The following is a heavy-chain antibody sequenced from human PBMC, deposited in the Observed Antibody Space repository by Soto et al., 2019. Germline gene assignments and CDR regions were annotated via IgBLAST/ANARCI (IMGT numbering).Heavy chain of an antibody. CDR2: TYYRSKRYT. CDR1: GDTVSSNTSA. V-gene: IGHV6-1*01. CDR3: TRCGETGSYYSI. J-gene: IGHJ4*02. D-gene: IGHD1-26*01. Sequence: QTLSLTCAVSGDTVSSNTSAWNWIRQSPSRGLEWLGRTYYRSKRYTDYAVSVKSRITINPDTSKNQFSLQLNSVTPEDTAVYYCTRCGETGSYYSIWGQGTLVTVS.